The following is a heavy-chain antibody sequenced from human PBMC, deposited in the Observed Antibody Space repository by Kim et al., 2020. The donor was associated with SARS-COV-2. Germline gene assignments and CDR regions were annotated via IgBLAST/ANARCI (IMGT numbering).Heavy chain of an antibody. J-gene: IGHJ4*02. Sequence: SETLSLTCTVSGGSISSGDYYWSWIRQPPGKGLEWIGYIYYSGSTYYNPSLKSRVTISVDTSKNQFSLKLISVTAADTAVYYCARFNRYCSSTRCYYFDYWGQGTLVTVSS. CDR2: IYYSGST. D-gene: IGHD2-2*01. V-gene: IGHV4-30-4*01. CDR3: ARFNRYCSSTRCYYFDY. CDR1: GGSISSGDYY.